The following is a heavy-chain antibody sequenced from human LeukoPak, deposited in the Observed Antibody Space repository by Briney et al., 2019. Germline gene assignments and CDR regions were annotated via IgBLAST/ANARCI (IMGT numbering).Heavy chain of an antibody. D-gene: IGHD6-6*01. CDR3: ARGLQGQLVPGYYYYYYMDV. CDR1: GYTFTSYD. CDR2: MNPNSGNK. Sequence: ASVKVSCKASGYTFTSYDINWVRQATGQGLEWMGWMNPNSGNKGYAQKFQGRVTMTRNTSISTAYMELSSLRSEDTAVYYGARGLQGQLVPGYYYYYYMDVWGKGTTVTVSS. V-gene: IGHV1-8*01. J-gene: IGHJ6*03.